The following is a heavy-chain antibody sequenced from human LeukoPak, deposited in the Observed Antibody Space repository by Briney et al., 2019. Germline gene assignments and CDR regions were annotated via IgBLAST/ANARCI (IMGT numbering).Heavy chain of an antibody. J-gene: IGHJ6*02. V-gene: IGHV3-21*01. CDR3: ARDYVGLSCWSSYYYYGMDV. CDR2: ISSSSSYI. D-gene: IGHD6-19*01. Sequence: GGSLRLSCAASGFTFSSYSMNWVRQAPGKGLEWVSYISSSSSYIYYADSVKGRFTISRDNAKNSLYLQMNSLRAEDTAVYYCARDYVGLSCWSSYYYYGMDVWGQGTTVTVSS. CDR1: GFTFSSYS.